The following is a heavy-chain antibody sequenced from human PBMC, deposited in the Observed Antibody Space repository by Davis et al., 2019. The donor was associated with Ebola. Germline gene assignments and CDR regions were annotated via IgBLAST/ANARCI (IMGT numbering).Heavy chain of an antibody. V-gene: IGHV4-59*08. J-gene: IGHJ6*02. CDR3: ARHFTSHWGYYYGMDV. CDR1: GGSISSYY. D-gene: IGHD2-2*01. Sequence: GSLRLSCTVSGGSISSYYWSWIRQPPGKGLEWIGYIYYSGSTNYNPSLKSRVTISVDTSKNQFSLKLSSVTAADTAVYYCARHFTSHWGYYYGMDVWGQGTTVTVSS. CDR2: IYYSGST.